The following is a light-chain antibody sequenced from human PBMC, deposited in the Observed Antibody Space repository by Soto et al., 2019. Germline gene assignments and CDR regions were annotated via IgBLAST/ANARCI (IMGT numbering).Light chain of an antibody. CDR3: GADHGSGRNFFYV. CDR1: SGYSNYK. J-gene: IGLJ1*01. V-gene: IGLV9-49*01. Sequence: QPVLTQPPSASASLGASVTLTCTLSSGYSNYKVDWYQQRPGKGPRFVMRVGTGGIVGSKGDGIPDRFSVLGSGLNRYLTLKNIHEEDESDYHCGADHGSGRNFFYVFGTGTKLTVL. CDR2: VGTGGIVG.